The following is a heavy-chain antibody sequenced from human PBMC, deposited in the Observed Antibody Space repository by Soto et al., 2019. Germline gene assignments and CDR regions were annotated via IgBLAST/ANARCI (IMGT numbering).Heavy chain of an antibody. CDR2: SNPNRGGT. CDR3: ARGPSITGTTWWFEP. D-gene: IGHD1-7*01. J-gene: IGHJ5*02. V-gene: IGHV1-2*04. Sequence: ASVKVSCKASGYTFTGYYMHWVRQAPGQGLEWMGWSNPNRGGTNYAQKFQGWVTMTRDTAISTAYIELSRLRSDDTAVYYCARGPSITGTTWWFEPWGQGTLVPVSS. CDR1: GYTFTGYY.